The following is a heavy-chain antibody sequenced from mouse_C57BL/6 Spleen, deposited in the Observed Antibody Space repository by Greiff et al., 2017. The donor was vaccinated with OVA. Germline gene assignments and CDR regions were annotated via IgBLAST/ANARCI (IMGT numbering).Heavy chain of an antibody. V-gene: IGHV1-82*01. D-gene: IGHD2-3*01. CDR2: IYPGDGGT. J-gene: IGHJ4*01. CDR3: ARYGDGCYEGAMDY. CDR1: GYAFSSSW. Sequence: QVQLQQSGPELVKPGASVKISCKASGYAFSSSWMNWVKQRPGQGLEWIGRIYPGDGGTTYNGKFKGKATLTADNSSSTAYMQLRSLTSEDSAVYFCARYGDGCYEGAMDYWGQGTSVTVSS.